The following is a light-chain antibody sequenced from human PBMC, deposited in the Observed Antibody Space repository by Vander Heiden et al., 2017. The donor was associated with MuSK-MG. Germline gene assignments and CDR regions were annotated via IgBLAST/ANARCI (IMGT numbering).Light chain of an antibody. V-gene: IGKV3-15*01. CDR3: QQYNNWPPMYT. Sequence: EIVMTPSPATLSVSPGERATLSCRASQSVSSNLAWYQQKPGQAPRLLIYGASTRATGIPARFSGSGSGTEFTLTISSRQSEDFAVYYCQQYNNWPPMYTFGQGTKLEIK. J-gene: IGKJ2*01. CDR1: QSVSSN. CDR2: GAS.